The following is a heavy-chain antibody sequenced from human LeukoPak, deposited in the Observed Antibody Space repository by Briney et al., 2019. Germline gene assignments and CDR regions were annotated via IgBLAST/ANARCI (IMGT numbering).Heavy chain of an antibody. Sequence: PSETLSLTCTVSGGSISTYYWSWIRQPPGKGLEWIGYIYYSGSDKYNPSLKSRVTISVDTSKNQFSLKLSSVTAADTAVYYCARSYGSGNYFDYWGQGTLVTVSS. CDR2: IYYSGSD. V-gene: IGHV4-59*01. D-gene: IGHD3-10*01. J-gene: IGHJ4*02. CDR1: GGSISTYY. CDR3: ARSYGSGNYFDY.